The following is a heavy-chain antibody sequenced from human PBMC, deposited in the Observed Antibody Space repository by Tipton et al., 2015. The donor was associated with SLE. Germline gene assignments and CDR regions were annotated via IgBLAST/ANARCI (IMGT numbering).Heavy chain of an antibody. CDR1: GGSISRYH. V-gene: IGHV4-59*01. CDR2: IFYSGST. D-gene: IGHD6-19*01. J-gene: IGHJ2*01. CDR3: ARAWSYSTGWYYDL. Sequence: TLSLTCTVSGGSISRYHWNWIRQPPGKGLDWIGYIFYSGSTNYNPSLNSRVTISLDTSKNQFSLKLSSVTAADTAVYYCARAWSYSTGWYYDLWGRGTLVTVSS.